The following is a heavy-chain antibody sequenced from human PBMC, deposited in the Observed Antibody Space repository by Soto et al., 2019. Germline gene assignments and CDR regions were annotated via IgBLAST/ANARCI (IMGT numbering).Heavy chain of an antibody. D-gene: IGHD6-13*01. Sequence: SVKGSCKASGYTFTSYDINWGRQATVQGLEWMGWMNPNSGNTGYAQKFQGRVTMTRNTSISTAYMELSSLRSEDTAVYYCARGRGQQLVRGYWGQGTLVTVSS. V-gene: IGHV1-8*01. CDR3: ARGRGQQLVRGY. CDR1: GYTFTSYD. CDR2: MNPNSGNT. J-gene: IGHJ4*02.